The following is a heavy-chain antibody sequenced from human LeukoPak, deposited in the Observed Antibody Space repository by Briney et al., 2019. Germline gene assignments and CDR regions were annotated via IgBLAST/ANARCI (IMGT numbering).Heavy chain of an antibody. J-gene: IGHJ3*02. CDR1: GFTFSTFA. CDR2: IFPSGGEI. Sequence: GGSLRLSCEASGFTFSTFAMIWVRQPPGKGLEWVSSIFPSGGEIHYADSVKGRFTISRDNSKNTLYLQMNSLRAEDTAVYYCARPADSSGYYPTSAFDIWGQGTMVTVSS. V-gene: IGHV3-23*01. D-gene: IGHD3-22*01. CDR3: ARPADSSGYYPTSAFDI.